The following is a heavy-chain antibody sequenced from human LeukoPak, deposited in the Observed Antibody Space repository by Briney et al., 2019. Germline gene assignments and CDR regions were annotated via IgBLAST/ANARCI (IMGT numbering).Heavy chain of an antibody. Sequence: QPGRSLRLSCAASGFTFSSYGMHWVRQAPGKGLEWVSVIYSGGSTYYADSVKGRFTISRDNSKNTLYLQMNSLRAEDTAVYYCAKEEMATTYYYYYYYYMDVWGKGTTVTISS. CDR2: IYSGGST. CDR1: GFTFSSYG. CDR3: AKEEMATTYYYYYYYYMDV. D-gene: IGHD5-24*01. J-gene: IGHJ6*03. V-gene: IGHV3-NL1*01.